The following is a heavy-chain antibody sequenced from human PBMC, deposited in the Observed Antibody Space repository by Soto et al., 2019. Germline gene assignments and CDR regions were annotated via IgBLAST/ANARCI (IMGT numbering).Heavy chain of an antibody. V-gene: IGHV3-48*02. Sequence: GGSLRLSCAASGFTFSSYSMNWVRQAPGKGLGWVSYISSSSSTIYYADSVKGRFTISRDNAKNSLYLQMNSLRDEDTAVYYCARDDPYCSSTSCYAFDGYGMDVWGQGTTVTVSS. CDR2: ISSSSSTI. D-gene: IGHD2-2*01. CDR3: ARDDPYCSSTSCYAFDGYGMDV. CDR1: GFTFSSYS. J-gene: IGHJ6*02.